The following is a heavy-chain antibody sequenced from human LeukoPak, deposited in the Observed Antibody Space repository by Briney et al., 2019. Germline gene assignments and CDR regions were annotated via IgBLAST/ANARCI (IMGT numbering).Heavy chain of an antibody. CDR3: ARDFGSHYYYYMDV. Sequence: SETLSLTCSVSGGSISSGSYYWSWIRQPAGKGLEWIGRISTSVSTTYNPSLKSRVTISVDTSKSQFSLKVNSVTAADTAVYYCARDFGSHYYYYMDVWGKGTTVTVSS. D-gene: IGHD3-10*01. CDR1: GGSISSGSYY. V-gene: IGHV4-61*02. CDR2: ISTSVST. J-gene: IGHJ6*03.